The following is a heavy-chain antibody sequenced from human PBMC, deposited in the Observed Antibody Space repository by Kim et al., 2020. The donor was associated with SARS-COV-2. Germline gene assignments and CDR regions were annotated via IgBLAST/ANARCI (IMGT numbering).Heavy chain of an antibody. V-gene: IGHV1-3*01. D-gene: IGHD6-13*01. Sequence: ASVKVSCKASGYTFTSYAMHWVRRAPGQRLEWMGWINAGNGNTKYSQKFQGRVTITRDTSASTAYMELSSLRSEDTAVYYCARRTGIAAAGTDRIDYWGQGTLVTVSS. CDR2: INAGNGNT. CDR3: ARRTGIAAAGTDRIDY. J-gene: IGHJ4*02. CDR1: GYTFTSYA.